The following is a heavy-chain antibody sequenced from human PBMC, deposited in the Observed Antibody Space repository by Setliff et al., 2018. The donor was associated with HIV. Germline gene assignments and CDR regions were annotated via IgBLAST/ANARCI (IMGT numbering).Heavy chain of an antibody. CDR3: ARVRYCSGISCYGYFDL. D-gene: IGHD2-15*01. V-gene: IGHV4-38-2*02. Sequence: LSLTCTVSGGSISSHYWSWIRQPPGKGLEWIGSIYHSGSTYYNPSLKSRVTISVDTSKNQFSLNLSSVTAADTAVYYCARVRYCSGISCYGYFDLWGRGTLVTVSS. J-gene: IGHJ2*01. CDR1: GGSISSHY. CDR2: IYHSGST.